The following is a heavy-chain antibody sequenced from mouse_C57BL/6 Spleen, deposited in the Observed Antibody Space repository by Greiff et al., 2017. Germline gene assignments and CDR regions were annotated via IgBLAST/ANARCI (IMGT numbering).Heavy chain of an antibody. J-gene: IGHJ2*01. CDR2: ISDGGSYT. Sequence: EVQRVESGGGLVKPGGSLKLSCAASGFTFSSYAMSWVRQTPEKRLEWVATISDGGSYTYYPDNVKGRFTISSDNAKNNLYLQMSHLKSEDTAMYYCARGGGYGSSLDYWGQGTTLTVSS. V-gene: IGHV5-4*01. CDR1: GFTFSSYA. D-gene: IGHD1-1*01. CDR3: ARGGGYGSSLDY.